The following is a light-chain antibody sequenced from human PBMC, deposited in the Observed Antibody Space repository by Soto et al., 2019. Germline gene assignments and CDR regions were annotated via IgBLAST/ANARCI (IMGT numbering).Light chain of an antibody. Sequence: EIVLTQSPATLSLSPGERATLSCRASQSVSGYLAWYQQKPGQAPRLLMYDASNRATGIPARFSGSGSGTDFTLPIGSLEPEDCAVYYWQQRSNWPSTVGGGTKVEIK. V-gene: IGKV3-11*01. J-gene: IGKJ4*01. CDR1: QSVSGY. CDR2: DAS. CDR3: QQRSNWPST.